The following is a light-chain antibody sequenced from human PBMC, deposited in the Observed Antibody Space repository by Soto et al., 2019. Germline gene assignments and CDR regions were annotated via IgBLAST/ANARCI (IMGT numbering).Light chain of an antibody. CDR1: NTDVGQDKS. V-gene: IGLV2-14*01. Sequence: QSVLTQPASVSGSRGQSIIISCVGRNTDVGQDKSVSWYQQGPGKAPKLLIFEVTNRPSGVSNRFSGSRSGNTASLTISGLQPDDEGDYFCVSYTDTDTLVFGTGIKVTVL. CDR2: EVT. J-gene: IGLJ1*01. CDR3: VSYTDTDTLV.